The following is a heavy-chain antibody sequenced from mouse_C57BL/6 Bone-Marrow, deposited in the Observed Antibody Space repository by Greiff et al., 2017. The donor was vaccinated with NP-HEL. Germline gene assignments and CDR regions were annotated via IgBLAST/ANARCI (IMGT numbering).Heavy chain of an antibody. Sequence: EVQLVESGGGLVQPKGSLKLSCAASGFSFNTYAMNWVRQAPGKGLEWVARIRSKSNNYATYYADSVKDRFTISRDDSESMLYLQMNNLKTEDTAMYYCVRIMIKGIMDYWGQGTSVTVSS. CDR1: GFSFNTYA. CDR2: IRSKSNNYAT. D-gene: IGHD2-4*01. V-gene: IGHV10-1*01. CDR3: VRIMIKGIMDY. J-gene: IGHJ4*01.